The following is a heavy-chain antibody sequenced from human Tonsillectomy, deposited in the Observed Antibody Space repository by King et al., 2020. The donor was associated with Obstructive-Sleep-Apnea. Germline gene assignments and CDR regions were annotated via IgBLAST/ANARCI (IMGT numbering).Heavy chain of an antibody. CDR2: IYNTGST. J-gene: IGHJ4*02. CDR3: GRWTVTTQIDY. D-gene: IGHD4-11*01. V-gene: IGHV4-4*02. CDR1: GASISSANW. Sequence: VQLQESGPGLVKPSGTLSLTCAVSGASISSANWWSWVRQPPGKGLEWIDEIYNTGSTNYNPSLKRRVTISVDKAENQFSLKLNSLTAADTAVYYCGRWTVTTQIDYWGRGTLVTVSS.